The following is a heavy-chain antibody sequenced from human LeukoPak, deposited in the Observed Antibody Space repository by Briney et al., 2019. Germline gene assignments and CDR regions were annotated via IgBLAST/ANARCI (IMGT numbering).Heavy chain of an antibody. CDR2: IDHNGNVN. CDR1: GFTFSSYW. V-gene: IGHV3-7*03. J-gene: IGHJ4*02. Sequence: GGSLRLSCAASGFTFSSYWMNWARQAPGKGLEWVASIDHNGNVNYYVDSVKGRFTISGDNAKNSLYLQMSNLRAEDTAVYFCASPRITSGSYPGYWGQGTLVTVSS. D-gene: IGHD1-26*01. CDR3: ASPRITSGSYPGY.